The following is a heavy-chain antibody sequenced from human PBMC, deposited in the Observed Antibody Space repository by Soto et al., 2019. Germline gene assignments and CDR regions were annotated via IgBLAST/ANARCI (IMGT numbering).Heavy chain of an antibody. Sequence: SETLSLTCTVSGDSVSTRSYYWIWIRHPPGQGLEWIGYIYYTGSTNYSPSLKSRVTISVDTSKNQFSLNLGSVTAADTAVYYCAREGYSYAYFDYWGQGIMVTVSS. J-gene: IGHJ4*02. CDR2: IYYTGST. V-gene: IGHV4-61*01. CDR3: AREGYSYAYFDY. CDR1: GDSVSTRSYY. D-gene: IGHD3-16*01.